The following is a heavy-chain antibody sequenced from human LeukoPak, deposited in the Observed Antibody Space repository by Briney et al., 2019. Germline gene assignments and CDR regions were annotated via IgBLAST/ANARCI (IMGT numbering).Heavy chain of an antibody. CDR3: ARDGRLWQQPFDY. D-gene: IGHD6-13*01. Sequence: SSQTLSLTCTVSGGSISSGDYYWSWIRQPPGKGLEWIGYTYYSGSTYYNPSLKSRVTISVDTSKNQFSLKLSSVTAADTAVYYCARDGRLWQQPFDYWGQGTLVTVSS. J-gene: IGHJ4*02. CDR1: GGSISSGDYY. V-gene: IGHV4-30-4*08. CDR2: TYYSGST.